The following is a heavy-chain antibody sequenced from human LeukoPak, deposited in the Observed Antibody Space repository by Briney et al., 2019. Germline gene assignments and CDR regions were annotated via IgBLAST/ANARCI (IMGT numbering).Heavy chain of an antibody. D-gene: IGHD6-19*01. CDR2: IKQDGSEK. V-gene: IGHV3-7*01. CDR3: ARVMAGINFDY. J-gene: IGHJ4*02. CDR1: GFTFSDYY. Sequence: GGSLRLSCAASGFTFSDYYMSWVRQAPGKGLEWVANIKQDGSEKYYVDSVKGRFTISRDNAKNSLYLQMNSLRAEDTAVYYCARVMAGINFDYWGQGTLVTVSS.